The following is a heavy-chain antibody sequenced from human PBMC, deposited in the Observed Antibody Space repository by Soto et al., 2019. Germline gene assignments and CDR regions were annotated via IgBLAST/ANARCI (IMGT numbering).Heavy chain of an antibody. Sequence: EVQLVESGGGLVKPGGSLRLSCAASGFTFSNAWMSWVRQAPGKGLEWVGRIKSKTDGGTTDYAAPVKGRFTISRDDSKHTLYLQMNSLKNEDTAVYYCTTDKMYYDFWSGYYRVDYWGQGTLVTVSS. CDR1: GFTFSNAW. J-gene: IGHJ4*02. CDR3: TTDKMYYDFWSGYYRVDY. V-gene: IGHV3-15*01. CDR2: IKSKTDGGTT. D-gene: IGHD3-3*01.